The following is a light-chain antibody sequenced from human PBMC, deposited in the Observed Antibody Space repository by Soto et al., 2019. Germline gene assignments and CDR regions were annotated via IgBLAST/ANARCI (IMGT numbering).Light chain of an antibody. CDR1: NSDIGTYNY. CDR2: EVT. Sequence: QSVLTQPASVSGPPGQSITSSCTGTNSDIGTYNYVSWYQQHPGKAPKVMIYEVTYRPSGVSNRFSGSKSGNTASLTISGLQAEDEAEYYCSSYTGSSTLYVFGPGTKVTVL. CDR3: SSYTGSSTLYV. J-gene: IGLJ1*01. V-gene: IGLV2-14*01.